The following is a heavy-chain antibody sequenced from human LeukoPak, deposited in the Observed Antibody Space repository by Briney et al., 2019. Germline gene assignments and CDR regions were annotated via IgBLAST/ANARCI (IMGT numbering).Heavy chain of an antibody. D-gene: IGHD3-22*01. V-gene: IGHV4-30-4*08. CDR1: GGSISRGDYY. CDR2: IYYSGST. J-gene: IGHJ3*02. Sequence: SETLSLTCTVSGGSISRGDYYWSWLRQPPGKGLEWIGYIYYSGSTYYNPSLKSRVTISVDTSKNQFSLKLSSVTAADTAVYYCAREGSRDSSGYSLPDAFDIWGQGTMVPVSS. CDR3: AREGSRDSSGYSLPDAFDI.